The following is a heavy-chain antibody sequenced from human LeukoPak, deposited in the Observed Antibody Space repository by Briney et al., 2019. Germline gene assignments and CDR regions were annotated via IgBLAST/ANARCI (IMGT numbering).Heavy chain of an antibody. CDR2: IWYDGSSQ. J-gene: IGHJ4*02. CDR3: AKDQCSSSALLACRYFDY. Sequence: GRSLRLSCAASGFTFSSYAMHWVRQAPGKGLEWVAFIWYDGSSQYYADSVKGRFTISRDNSRNTLYLQMNSLRVEDTAMYYCAKDQCSSSALLACRYFDYWGLGTLVTVSS. CDR1: GFTFSSYA. D-gene: IGHD2-2*01. V-gene: IGHV3-30*02.